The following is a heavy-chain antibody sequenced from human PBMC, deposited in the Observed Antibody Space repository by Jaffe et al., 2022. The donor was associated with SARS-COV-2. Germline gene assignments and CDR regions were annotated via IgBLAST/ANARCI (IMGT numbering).Heavy chain of an antibody. CDR1: GFTFSSYW. D-gene: IGHD3-3*01. Sequence: EVQLVESGGGLVQRGGSLRLSCAASGFTFSSYWMNWVRQAPGKGLVWVSRISVDGSSTSYADSVKGRFTISRDNAKNTLYLQMNSLRAEDTAVYHCARSPRDFMFDLWGQGTLVTVSS. CDR3: ARSPRDFMFDL. V-gene: IGHV3-74*01. J-gene: IGHJ5*02. CDR2: ISVDGSST.